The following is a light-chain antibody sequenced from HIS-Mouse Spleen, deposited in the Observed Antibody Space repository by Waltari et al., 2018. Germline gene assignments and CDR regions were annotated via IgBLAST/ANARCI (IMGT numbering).Light chain of an antibody. CDR2: DVS. CDR3: SSYTSSSFNVV. CDR1: SSDVGGYNS. V-gene: IGLV2-14*03. Sequence: QSALTQPASVSGSPGQSITISCTGTSSDVGGYNSVYWYQHHPGQAPKLMICDVSTRPSGVSNRFSGSKSGNTASLTISGLQAEDEADYYCSSYTSSSFNVVFGGGTKLTVL. J-gene: IGLJ2*01.